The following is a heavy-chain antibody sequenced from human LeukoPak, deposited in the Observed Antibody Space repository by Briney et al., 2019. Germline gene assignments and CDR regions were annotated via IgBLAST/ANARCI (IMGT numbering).Heavy chain of an antibody. Sequence: ASVKVSCKASGYTFTGYYMHWVRQAPGQGLEWMGWINPNSGGTNYAQKFQGRVTMTRDTSISTAYMELSRLRSDDTAVYYCARGRLYYDSSGYYLTNSIDCWGQGTLVTVSS. CDR2: INPNSGGT. D-gene: IGHD3-22*01. CDR1: GYTFTGYY. J-gene: IGHJ4*02. CDR3: ARGRLYYDSSGYYLTNSIDC. V-gene: IGHV1-2*02.